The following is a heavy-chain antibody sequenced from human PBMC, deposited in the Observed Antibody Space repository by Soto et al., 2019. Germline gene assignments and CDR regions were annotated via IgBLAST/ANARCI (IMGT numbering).Heavy chain of an antibody. CDR2: IYYRGST. CDR3: ARDPSERYCSGGSCYRAYYFDY. D-gene: IGHD2-15*01. J-gene: IGHJ4*02. Sequence: QVQLQESGPGLVKPSQTLSLTCTVSGGSISSGGYYWSWIRQHPGKGLEWIGYIYYRGSTYYNPSLTSRVTISVDTSKNQFSLKLSSVTAADTAVYYCARDPSERYCSGGSCYRAYYFDYWGQGTLVTVSS. V-gene: IGHV4-31*03. CDR1: GGSISSGGYY.